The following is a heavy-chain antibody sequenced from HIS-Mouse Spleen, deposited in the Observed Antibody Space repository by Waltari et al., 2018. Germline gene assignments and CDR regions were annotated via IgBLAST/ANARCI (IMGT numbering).Heavy chain of an antibody. V-gene: IGHV4-39*07. CDR2: IYSSGST. CDR3: AREIPYSSSWYDWYFDL. Sequence: QLQLQESGPGLVKPSETLSLTCTVSGGSISSSSYYWGWIRQPPGKGLGWIGSIYSSGSTYYNPPLKSRVTIAVDTSKNQFSLKLSSVTAADTAVYYCAREIPYSSSWYDWYFDLWGRGTLVTVSS. CDR1: GGSISSSSYY. J-gene: IGHJ2*01. D-gene: IGHD6-13*01.